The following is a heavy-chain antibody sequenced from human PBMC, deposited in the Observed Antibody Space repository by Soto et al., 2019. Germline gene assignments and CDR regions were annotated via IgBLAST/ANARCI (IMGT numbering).Heavy chain of an antibody. CDR2: IDWHDDK. CDR3: SWGGYYYGSSGYYYGIYYYYGMDV. J-gene: IGHJ6*02. Sequence: SGPTLVNPTQTFTLTCSFSGFSLSTSGMCVSWIRQPPGKALEWLALIDWHDDKCNSTSLKTRLTISKDTSKNQVVLTMTNMDPVDTATYYCSWGGYYYGSSGYYYGIYYYYGMDVWGQGTAVT. CDR1: GFSLSTSGMC. V-gene: IGHV2-70*01. D-gene: IGHD3-22*01.